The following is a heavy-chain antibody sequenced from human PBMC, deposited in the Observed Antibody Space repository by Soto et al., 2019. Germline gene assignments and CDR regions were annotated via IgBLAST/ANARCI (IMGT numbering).Heavy chain of an antibody. D-gene: IGHD3-22*01. Sequence: SETLSLTCAVYGGSFSGYYWSWIRQPPGKGLEWIGEINHSGSTNYNPSLKSRVTISVDTSKNQFSLKLSSVTAADTAVYYCARRYYSASSGFRGLNYWGQGTMVTV. V-gene: IGHV4-34*01. J-gene: IGHJ4*02. CDR2: INHSGST. CDR1: GGSFSGYY. CDR3: ARRYYSASSGFRGLNY.